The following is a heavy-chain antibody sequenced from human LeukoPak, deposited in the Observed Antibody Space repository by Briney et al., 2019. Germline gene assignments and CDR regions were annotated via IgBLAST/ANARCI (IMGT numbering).Heavy chain of an antibody. D-gene: IGHD3-22*01. J-gene: IGHJ4*02. CDR2: FNHSCST. Sequence: SDPLSLTCAVDGGSFSGYYWSVLRQPAGEGLGLIGEFNHSCSTNYNPSLKSRVTISVDTSKNQFSLKLSCLTASDTAVYYCARGVSRYFSSGYRFTYYFDYWGQGTLVTVSS. CDR3: ARGVSRYFSSGYRFTYYFDY. V-gene: IGHV4-34*01. CDR1: GGSFSGYY.